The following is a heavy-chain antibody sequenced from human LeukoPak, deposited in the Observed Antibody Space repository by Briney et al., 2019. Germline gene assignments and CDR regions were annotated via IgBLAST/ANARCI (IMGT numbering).Heavy chain of an antibody. D-gene: IGHD4-17*01. V-gene: IGHV4-34*01. CDR3: ARTWSDGVDAFDI. J-gene: IGHJ3*02. Sequence: PSETLSLTCAVYGGSFSGYYWSWIRQPPGKGLEWIGEINHSGSTNYNSSLKSRVTISVDTSKNQFSLKLSSVTAADTAVYYCARTWSDGVDAFDIWGQGTMVTVSS. CDR1: GGSFSGYY. CDR2: INHSGST.